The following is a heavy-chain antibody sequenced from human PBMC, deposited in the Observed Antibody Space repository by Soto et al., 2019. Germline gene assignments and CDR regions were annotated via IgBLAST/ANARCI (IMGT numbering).Heavy chain of an antibody. V-gene: IGHV4-31*03. D-gene: IGHD2-15*01. Sequence: QVQLQESGPGLVKPSQTLSLTCTVSGGSISSGGYYWSWIRQHPGKGLEWIGYISDSGSTYYNPSLKSRVTISVDTSKNQFSLKLRSVTAADTAVYYCARVEAGGMGAFDIWGQGTMVTVSS. CDR1: GGSISSGGYY. CDR3: ARVEAGGMGAFDI. CDR2: ISDSGST. J-gene: IGHJ3*02.